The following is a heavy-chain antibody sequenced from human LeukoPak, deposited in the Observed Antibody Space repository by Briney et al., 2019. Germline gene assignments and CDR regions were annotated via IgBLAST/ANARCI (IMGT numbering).Heavy chain of an antibody. CDR1: GGTFSSYA. CDR2: IIPTFGTA. J-gene: IGHJ4*02. V-gene: IGHV1-69*13. D-gene: IGHD3-16*02. CDR3: ARDQIRLGELSYFDY. Sequence: ASVKVSCKASGGTFSSYAISWVRQAPGQGLEWMGGIIPTFGTANYAQKFQGRVTITADESTSTAYMELSSLRSEDTAVYYCARDQIRLGELSYFDYWGQGTLVTVSS.